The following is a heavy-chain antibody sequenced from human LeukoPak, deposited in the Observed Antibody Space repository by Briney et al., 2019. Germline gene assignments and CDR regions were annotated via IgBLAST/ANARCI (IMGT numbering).Heavy chain of an antibody. V-gene: IGHV1-2*06. CDR3: AKVREVGTNIEVVVVDISGAFDM. J-gene: IGHJ3*02. Sequence: ASVKVSCKASGYTFTTYAMNWVRQAPGQGLEWMGRINPNSGDTNVAQKFQGRVTLTRDTSISTSYMELSSLRSDDTAVYFCAKVREVGTNIEVVVVDISGAFDMWGQGAKVTVSS. CDR1: GYTFTTYA. D-gene: IGHD2-15*01. CDR2: INPNSGDT.